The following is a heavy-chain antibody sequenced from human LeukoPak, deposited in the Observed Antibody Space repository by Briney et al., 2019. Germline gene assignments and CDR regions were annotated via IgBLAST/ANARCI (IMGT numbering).Heavy chain of an antibody. D-gene: IGHD6-19*01. Sequence: PGGSLRLSCAATGFIFSDYYMSWIRQAPGKGLEWVSYISSSGSSIYYADSVKGRFTISRDNAKNSLYLQMNSLRAEDTAVYYCAKGGYSSGWRNYFDYWGQGTLVTVSS. V-gene: IGHV3-11*01. J-gene: IGHJ4*02. CDR3: AKGGYSSGWRNYFDY. CDR1: GFIFSDYY. CDR2: ISSSGSSI.